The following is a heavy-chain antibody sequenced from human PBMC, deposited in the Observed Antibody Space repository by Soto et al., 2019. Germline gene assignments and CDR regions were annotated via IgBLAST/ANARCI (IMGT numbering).Heavy chain of an antibody. D-gene: IGHD2-2*01. V-gene: IGHV1-18*01. Sequence: ASVKVSCKASGYTFTSYGISWVRQAPGQGLVWMGWISAYDGNTNYAQKLQGRVTMTTDTSTSTAYMELRSLRSDDPAVYYRPRDLNDIVVVPAAIVAFDIWGQGTMVTVSS. CDR2: ISAYDGNT. CDR1: GYTFTSYG. J-gene: IGHJ3*02. CDR3: PRDLNDIVVVPAAIVAFDI.